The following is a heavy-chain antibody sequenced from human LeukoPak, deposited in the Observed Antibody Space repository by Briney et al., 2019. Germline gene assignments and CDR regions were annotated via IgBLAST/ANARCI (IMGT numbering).Heavy chain of an antibody. J-gene: IGHJ6*02. V-gene: IGHV3-9*01. CDR3: ASLGSGIVVVTALYGMDV. D-gene: IGHD2-21*02. Sequence: GGSLRLSCAASGFTFDDYAMHWVRQAPGKGLEWVSGISWNSGSIGYADSVKGRFTISRDNAKNSLYLQMNSLRAEDTAVYYCASLGSGIVVVTALYGMDVWGQGTTVTVSS. CDR1: GFTFDDYA. CDR2: ISWNSGSI.